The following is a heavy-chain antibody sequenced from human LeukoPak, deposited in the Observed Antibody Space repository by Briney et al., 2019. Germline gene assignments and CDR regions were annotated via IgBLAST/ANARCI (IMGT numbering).Heavy chain of an antibody. V-gene: IGHV4-59*08. CDR3: ARRLSSSWSFDI. Sequence: PSETLSLTCTVSGGSISSYYWSWIRQPPGKGLEWIGYIYYSGSTNYNPSPKSRVTISVDTSKNQFSLKLSSVTAADTAVYYCARRLSSSWSFDIWGQGTMVTVSS. J-gene: IGHJ3*02. CDR1: GGSISSYY. CDR2: IYYSGST. D-gene: IGHD6-13*01.